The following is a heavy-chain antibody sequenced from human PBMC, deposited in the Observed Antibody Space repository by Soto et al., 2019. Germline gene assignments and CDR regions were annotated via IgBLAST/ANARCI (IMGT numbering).Heavy chain of an antibody. V-gene: IGHV3-30*18. CDR3: AKDIGSGSYLSYYGMDV. CDR1: GFTFTSYA. Sequence: GGSLRLSCAASGFTFTSYAMSWVRQAPGKGLEWVAVISDDGGNTYYAGSVKGRFTISRDNSKNTLYLQMNSLRAEDTAVYYCAKDIGSGSYLSYYGMDVWGQGTTVTVSS. J-gene: IGHJ6*02. D-gene: IGHD3-10*01. CDR2: ISDDGGNT.